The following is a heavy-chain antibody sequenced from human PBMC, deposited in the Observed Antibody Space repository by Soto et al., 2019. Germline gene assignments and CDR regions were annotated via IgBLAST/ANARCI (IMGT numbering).Heavy chain of an antibody. CDR1: GYTFTSYG. CDR2: ISAYNGNT. J-gene: IGHJ5*02. CDR3: AKGLGSSSWYRFDP. D-gene: IGHD6-13*01. V-gene: IGHV1-18*01. Sequence: ASVKVSCKASGYTFTSYGISWVRQAPGQGLEWMGWISAYNGNTNYAQKVQGRVTMTTDTSTSTAYMELRSLRSEDTAMYYCAKGLGSSSWYRFDPWGQGTLVTVSS.